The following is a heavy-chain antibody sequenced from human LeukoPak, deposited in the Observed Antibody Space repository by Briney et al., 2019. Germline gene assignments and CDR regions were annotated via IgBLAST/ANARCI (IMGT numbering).Heavy chain of an antibody. D-gene: IGHD6-13*01. CDR2: INKSGGSI. Sequence: GGSLRLSCAAAGFTFSSYAMSWVRQAPGKGLEWVSGINKSGGSIYNADSVEGRFTISRDNSKNTLYLEMNRLRAEDTAVYYCAKVGPVDGMQSWGQGTLVTVSS. CDR1: GFTFSSYA. V-gene: IGHV3-23*01. J-gene: IGHJ5*02. CDR3: AKVGPVDGMQS.